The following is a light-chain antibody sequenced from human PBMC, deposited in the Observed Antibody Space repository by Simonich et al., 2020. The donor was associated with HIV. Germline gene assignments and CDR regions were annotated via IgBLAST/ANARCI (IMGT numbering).Light chain of an antibody. CDR3: QQRSNWLT. CDR1: QSVSSSY. V-gene: IGKV3D-20*02. Sequence: EIVLTQSPGTLSLSTGKRATLSCSASQSVSSSYLAWYQQKPGQAPSLLIYAASTRAAGIPASFSGSGSGTEFTLTISSLEPEDFAVYYCQQRSNWLTFGGGTKVEIK. CDR2: AAS. J-gene: IGKJ4*01.